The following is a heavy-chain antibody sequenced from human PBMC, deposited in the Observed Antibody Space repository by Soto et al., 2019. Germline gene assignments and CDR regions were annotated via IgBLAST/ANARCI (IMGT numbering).Heavy chain of an antibody. D-gene: IGHD1-26*01. V-gene: IGHV3-53*01. CDR1: GFSVTTNY. CDR2: TFTGGST. Sequence: GGSLRLSCLASGFSVTTNYIIWVRQPPGKGLEWVSTTFTGGSTHYADSVKGRFSISRDNSKNTVYLQMNNLRVEDTAVYYCAKKPPSSIQGWAFGMDVWGQGTTVTVSS. CDR3: AKKPPSSIQGWAFGMDV. J-gene: IGHJ6*02.